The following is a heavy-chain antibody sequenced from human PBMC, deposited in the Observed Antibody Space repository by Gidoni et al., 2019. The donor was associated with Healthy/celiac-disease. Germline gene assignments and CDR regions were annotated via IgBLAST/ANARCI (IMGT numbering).Heavy chain of an antibody. CDR1: GFTFTDYY. J-gene: IGHJ4*02. V-gene: IGHV3-11*01. Sequence: QVQLVESGGGLVKPGGPRRRSCTASGFTFTDYYMSWIRQAPGKGLGWFSYISSSGSTIYYADSVKGRFTISRDNAKNSLYLQMNSLRAEDTAVYYCARVESRRAAGLYFDYWGQGTLVTVSS. CDR2: ISSSGSTI. CDR3: ARVESRRAAGLYFDY. D-gene: IGHD3-10*01.